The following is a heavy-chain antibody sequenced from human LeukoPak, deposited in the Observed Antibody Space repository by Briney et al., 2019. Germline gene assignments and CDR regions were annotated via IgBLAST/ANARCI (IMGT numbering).Heavy chain of an antibody. D-gene: IGHD3-9*01. Sequence: GGSLRLSCAASGFTFSSYAMSWVRQAPGKGLEWVSAISGSGGSTYYADSVKGRFTISRDNSKNTLYLQMNSLRAEDTAVYYCAKVLDYHILTGYYSFGYWRQGTLVTVSP. V-gene: IGHV3-23*01. CDR3: AKVLDYHILTGYYSFGY. J-gene: IGHJ4*02. CDR2: ISGSGGST. CDR1: GFTFSSYA.